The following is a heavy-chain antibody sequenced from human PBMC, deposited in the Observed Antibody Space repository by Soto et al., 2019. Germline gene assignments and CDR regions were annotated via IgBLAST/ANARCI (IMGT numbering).Heavy chain of an antibody. CDR1: GFPFSSSG. Sequence: AGGSLSLSCAASGFPFSSSGMHWVRQPPGKGLEWVALIWYTGSNKYYAESVKGRFTISRDNSNNMLYLQMNSLRAEDTAVYYCARGSGYTYEPPDFWGQGTLVTVSS. CDR2: IWYTGSNK. V-gene: IGHV3-33*01. CDR3: ARGSGYTYEPPDF. D-gene: IGHD5-18*01. J-gene: IGHJ4*02.